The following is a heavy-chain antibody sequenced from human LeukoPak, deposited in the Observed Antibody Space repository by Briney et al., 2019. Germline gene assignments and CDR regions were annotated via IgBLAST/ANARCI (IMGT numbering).Heavy chain of an antibody. CDR1: GFTFGDYA. Sequence: GGSLRLSCTASGFTFGDYAMSWVRQAPGKGLEWVGFIRSKAYGGTTEYAASVKGRFTISRDDSKSIAYLQMNSLKTEDTAVYYCTRGAPNYYDSSGYYYDAFDIWGQGTMVTVSS. V-gene: IGHV3-49*04. J-gene: IGHJ3*02. CDR3: TRGAPNYYDSSGYYYDAFDI. D-gene: IGHD3-22*01. CDR2: IRSKAYGGTT.